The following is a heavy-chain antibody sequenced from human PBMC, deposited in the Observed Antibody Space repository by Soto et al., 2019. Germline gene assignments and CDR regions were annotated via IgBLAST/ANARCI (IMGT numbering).Heavy chain of an antibody. CDR2: IKQDGSEK. CDR1: GFTFSSYW. CDR3: ARGHPRAREHPFDY. Sequence: EVHLVESGGGLVQPGESLRLSCAASGFTFSSYWLSWVRQAPGKGLEWVANIKQDGSEKYYVDSVKGRFTISRDNAKNSLHLEINSLRVEDTAVCGCARGHPRAREHPFDYWRQATGVTVSS. J-gene: IGHJ4*02. D-gene: IGHD1-26*01. V-gene: IGHV3-7*04.